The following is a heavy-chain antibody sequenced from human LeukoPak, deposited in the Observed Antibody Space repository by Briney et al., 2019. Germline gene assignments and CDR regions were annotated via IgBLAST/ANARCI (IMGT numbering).Heavy chain of an antibody. D-gene: IGHD2-2*01. Sequence: ASVKVSCKASGYTFTSYDINWVRQATGQGLERMGWMNPNSGNTGYAQKFQGRVTMTRNTSISTAYMELSSLRSEDTAVYYCARSVVPAAIYYGMDVWGQGTTVTVSS. CDR2: MNPNSGNT. CDR3: ARSVVPAAIYYGMDV. V-gene: IGHV1-8*01. J-gene: IGHJ6*02. CDR1: GYTFTSYD.